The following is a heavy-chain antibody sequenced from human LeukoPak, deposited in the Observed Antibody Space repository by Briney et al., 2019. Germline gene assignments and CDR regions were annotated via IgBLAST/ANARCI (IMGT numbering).Heavy chain of an antibody. V-gene: IGHV3-21*01. Sequence: GGSLSLSCAASGISFINHGMNWVRQAPGKGLEWVSFISSSSSSMYYADSVKGRFTISRDNAKNSLYLQMNTLRAEDTAVYYCARFRRDGDNFDHWGQGTLVTVSS. D-gene: IGHD5-24*01. J-gene: IGHJ4*02. CDR2: ISSSSSSM. CDR3: ARFRRDGDNFDH. CDR1: GISFINHG.